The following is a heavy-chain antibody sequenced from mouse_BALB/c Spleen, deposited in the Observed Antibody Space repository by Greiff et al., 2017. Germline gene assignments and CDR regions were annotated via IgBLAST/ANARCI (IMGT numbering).Heavy chain of an antibody. V-gene: IGHV5-4*02. Sequence: EVQLVESGGGLVKPGGSLKLSCAASGFTFSDYYMYWVRQTPEKRLEWVATISDGGSYTYYPDSVKGRFTISRDNAKNNLYLQMSSLKSEDTAMYYCARDELGYYAMDYWGQGTSVTVSS. CDR3: ARDELGYYAMDY. D-gene: IGHD4-1*01. CDR1: GFTFSDYY. J-gene: IGHJ4*01. CDR2: ISDGGSYT.